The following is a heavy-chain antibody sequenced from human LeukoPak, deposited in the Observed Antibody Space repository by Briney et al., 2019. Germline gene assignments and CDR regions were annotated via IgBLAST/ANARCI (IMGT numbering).Heavy chain of an antibody. CDR3: ASAVGQWLGAYYFDY. J-gene: IGHJ4*02. CDR2: IYPGDSDT. V-gene: IGHV5-51*01. Sequence: GESLQISCQGSGYSFTSYWIGWVRQMPRKGLEWMGIIYPGDSDTRYSPSFQGQVTISADKSISTAYLQWSSLKASDTAMYYCASAVGQWLGAYYFDYWGQGTLVTVSS. D-gene: IGHD6-19*01. CDR1: GYSFTSYW.